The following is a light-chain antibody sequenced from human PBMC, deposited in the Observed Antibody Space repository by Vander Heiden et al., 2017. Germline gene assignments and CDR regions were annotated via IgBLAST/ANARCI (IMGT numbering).Light chain of an antibody. CDR1: QSVLFSSNNTNY. V-gene: IGKV4-1*01. J-gene: IGKJ1*01. Sequence: DIVMTQSPDSLAVSLGERPTINCKPSQSVLFSSNNTNYLAWYQQKPGQPPKLLIYWASTRESGVPDRFSGSGSGTDFTLTISSLQAEDVAVYYCQQNYSTPWTFGQGTRVEIK. CDR3: QQNYSTPWT. CDR2: WAS.